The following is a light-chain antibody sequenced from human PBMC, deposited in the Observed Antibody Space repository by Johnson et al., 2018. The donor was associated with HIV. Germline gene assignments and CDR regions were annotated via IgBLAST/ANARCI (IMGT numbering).Light chain of an antibody. V-gene: IGLV1-51*01. Sequence: QSVLTQPPSVSAAPGQTVTISCSGSSSNIGSNYVSWYQQLPGTAPKLLIYDSDKRHSGIPDRFSGSKSGTSATLGITGLQTGDEADYYCGTWDSSLNAYVFGAATKVAVL. CDR1: SSNIGSNY. CDR2: DSD. J-gene: IGLJ1*01. CDR3: GTWDSSLNAYV.